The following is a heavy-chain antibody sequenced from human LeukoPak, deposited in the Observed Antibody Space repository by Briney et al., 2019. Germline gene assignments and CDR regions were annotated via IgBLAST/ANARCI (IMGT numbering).Heavy chain of an antibody. CDR2: IKPYSGGT. CDR1: GYTLTGYY. J-gene: IGHJ3*02. V-gene: IGHV1-2*02. Sequence: ASVKVSCKASGYTLTGYYMHGVRPAPGQGLEWMGWIKPYSGGTNYAQKFQGRVTMTSDTSISTAYMELSRLRSDDTAMYYCARDEDPYAFDIWGQGTMVTVSS. CDR3: ARDEDPYAFDI. D-gene: IGHD2-15*01.